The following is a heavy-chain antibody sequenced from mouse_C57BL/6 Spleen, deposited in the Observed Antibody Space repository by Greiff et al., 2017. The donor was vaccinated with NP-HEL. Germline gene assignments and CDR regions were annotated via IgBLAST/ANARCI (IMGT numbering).Heavy chain of an antibody. V-gene: IGHV1-62-2*01. CDR2: FYPGSGSI. CDR3: ARHEEGYYSSSYSYYFDY. Sequence: QVQLQQSGAELVKPGASVKLSCKASGYTFTEYTIHWVKQRSGQGLEWIGWFYPGSGSIKYNEKFKDKATLTADKSSSTVYMELSRLTSEDSAVYFCARHEEGYYSSSYSYYFDYWGQGTTLTVSS. CDR1: GYTFTEYT. D-gene: IGHD1-1*01. J-gene: IGHJ2*01.